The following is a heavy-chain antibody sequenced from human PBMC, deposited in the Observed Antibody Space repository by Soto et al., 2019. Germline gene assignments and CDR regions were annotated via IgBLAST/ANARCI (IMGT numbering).Heavy chain of an antibody. Sequence: QVQLQESGPGLVKPSQTLSLTCTVSGGSISSGGYYWSWIRQHPGKGLEWIGYIYYSGNTYYNPSLKSRVNLSVDTSKNQFSLKLSSVTAADTAVYYCAMVRGVTLFDYWGQGTLVTVSS. J-gene: IGHJ4*02. CDR3: AMVRGVTLFDY. D-gene: IGHD3-10*01. V-gene: IGHV4-31*03. CDR2: IYYSGNT. CDR1: GGSISSGGYY.